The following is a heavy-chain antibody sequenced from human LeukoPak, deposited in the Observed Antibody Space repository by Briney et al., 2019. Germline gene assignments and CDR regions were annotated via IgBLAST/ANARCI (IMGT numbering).Heavy chain of an antibody. J-gene: IGHJ5*02. V-gene: IGHV4-59*01. Sequence: SETLSLTCTVSGGSISGFYWSWIRQPPGKGLEWIGYIYYSGSTNYNPSLKSRVTISVDTSKNQFSLKLSSVTAADTAVYYCARDDLATFDPWGQGTLVTVSS. D-gene: IGHD3/OR15-3a*01. CDR3: ARDDLATFDP. CDR2: IYYSGST. CDR1: GGSISGFY.